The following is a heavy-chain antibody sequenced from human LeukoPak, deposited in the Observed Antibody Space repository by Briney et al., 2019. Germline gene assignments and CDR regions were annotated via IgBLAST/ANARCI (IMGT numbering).Heavy chain of an antibody. CDR3: TTAGYSYGPKYYYYYMDV. V-gene: IGHV3-15*01. CDR1: GFTFSNAW. Sequence: GGSLRLFCAASGFTFSNAWMSGARQAPGKGREWVGRIKSKTDGGTTDYAARVKGRFTISRADSKNTLYLQMNSLNTEDTAVYYCTTAGYSYGPKYYYYYMDVWGKGTTVTVSS. CDR2: IKSKTDGGTT. D-gene: IGHD5-18*01. J-gene: IGHJ6*03.